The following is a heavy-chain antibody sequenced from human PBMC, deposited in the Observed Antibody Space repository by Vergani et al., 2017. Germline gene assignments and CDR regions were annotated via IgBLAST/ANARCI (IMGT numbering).Heavy chain of an antibody. J-gene: IGHJ6*02. Sequence: QVQLVQSGAEVKKPGASVKVSCTASGYAFRSYDINWVRHAAGQGLEWMGWMNPDSGDEGYQQKFQGRVTLTRDISTSTAYMEVSDLTAEDTAVYYCAKGKDGIRSAYHILDVWGQGTTVIVS. V-gene: IGHV1-8*01. CDR3: AKGKDGIRSAYHILDV. CDR2: MNPDSGDE. D-gene: IGHD6-19*01. CDR1: GYAFRSYD.